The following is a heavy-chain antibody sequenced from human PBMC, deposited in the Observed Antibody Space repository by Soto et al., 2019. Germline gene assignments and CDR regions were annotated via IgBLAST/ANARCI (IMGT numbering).Heavy chain of an antibody. CDR2: ISVYNGNT. Sequence: QVQLVQSGAEVKKPGASVKVSCKASGYTFTSYGISWVRQAPGQGLEWMGWISVYNGNTNYAQKLQGRVTMTTDTFTSTAYMELRSLRSDDTAVYYCATTRGYSSSHQTFDYWGQGTLVTVSS. J-gene: IGHJ4*02. D-gene: IGHD6-6*01. CDR1: GYTFTSYG. CDR3: ATTRGYSSSHQTFDY. V-gene: IGHV1-18*01.